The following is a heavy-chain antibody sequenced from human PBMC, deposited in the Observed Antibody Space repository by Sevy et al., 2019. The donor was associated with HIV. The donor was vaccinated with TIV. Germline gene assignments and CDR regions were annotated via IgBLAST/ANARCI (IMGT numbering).Heavy chain of an antibody. CDR1: GYTFTSYG. CDR3: ARSQWNIKNCSGGSCYAVFDY. CDR2: ISAYNGNT. J-gene: IGHJ4*02. D-gene: IGHD2-15*01. V-gene: IGHV1-18*01. Sequence: ASVKVSCKASGYTFTSYGISWVRQAPGQGLEWMGWISAYNGNTNYAQTLQGRVTMTTDTSTSTAYMELRSLRSDDTAVYYCARSQWNIKNCSGGSCYAVFDYWGQGTLVTVSS.